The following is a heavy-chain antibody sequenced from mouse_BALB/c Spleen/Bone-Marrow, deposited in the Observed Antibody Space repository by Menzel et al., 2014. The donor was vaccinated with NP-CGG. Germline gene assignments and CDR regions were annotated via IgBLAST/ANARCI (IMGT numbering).Heavy chain of an antibody. Sequence: VKLMESGPGLVAPSQSLSITCTVSGFSLTGYGENWVRQPPGKGLEWLGMIWGDGSTDYNSALKSRLSISKDNSKSQVFLKMNSLQTDDTARYYCASNGGGAMDYWGQGTSVTVSS. CDR3: ASNGGGAMDY. V-gene: IGHV2-6-7*01. CDR1: GFSLTGYG. CDR2: IWGDGST. J-gene: IGHJ4*01.